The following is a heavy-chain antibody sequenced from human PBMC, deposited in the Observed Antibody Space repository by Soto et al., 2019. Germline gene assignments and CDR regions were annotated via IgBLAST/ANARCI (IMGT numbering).Heavy chain of an antibody. J-gene: IGHJ4*02. Sequence: QVQLVESGGGVVQPGRSLRLSCAASGFTFSSYAMHWVRQAPGKGLEWVAVISYDGSNKYYADSVKGRFTISRDNSKNTLYLQMNSLRAEDTALYYCARDRIMVRGDIVSPVGYWGQGTLVTVSS. CDR1: GFTFSSYA. CDR2: ISYDGSNK. V-gene: IGHV3-30*04. CDR3: ARDRIMVRGDIVSPVGY. D-gene: IGHD3-10*01.